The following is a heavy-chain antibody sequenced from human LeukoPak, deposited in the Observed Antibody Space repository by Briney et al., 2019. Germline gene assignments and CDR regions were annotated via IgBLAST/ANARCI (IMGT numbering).Heavy chain of an antibody. Sequence: GWALTLSYAASGFWFSHDGIKWVRQAPGKGLKWVSVISGNGDDAFYADSVKGRFRISRDNSKNTVYLQMNSLRADDTAVYYCAKRDWPYYFDYWGQGTLVAVSS. CDR3: AKRDWPYYFDY. V-gene: IGHV3-23*01. J-gene: IGHJ4*02. CDR2: ISGNGDDA. CDR1: GFWFSHDG. D-gene: IGHD3/OR15-3a*01.